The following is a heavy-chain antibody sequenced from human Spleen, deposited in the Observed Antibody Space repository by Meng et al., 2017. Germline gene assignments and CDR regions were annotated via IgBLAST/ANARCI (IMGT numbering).Heavy chain of an antibody. CDR1: GGSISSRSYY. V-gene: IGHV4-39*07. Sequence: SETLSLTCTVSGGSISSRSYYWGWIRQPPGQGLEWIGTIYYSGSAYYNPSLKSRVTISVDTSKNQFSLELISVTAADTAVYFCARVQRFFDWELKENRPAWFDLWGQGTLVTVSS. J-gene: IGHJ5*02. CDR3: ARVQRFFDWELKENRPAWFDL. CDR2: IYYSGSA. D-gene: IGHD3-9*01.